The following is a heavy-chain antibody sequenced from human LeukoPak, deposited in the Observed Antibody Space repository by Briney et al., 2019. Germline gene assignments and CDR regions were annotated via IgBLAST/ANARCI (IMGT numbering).Heavy chain of an antibody. J-gene: IGHJ4*02. CDR3: ARHRGYCSGGSCRLYDN. CDR2: INPNSGGT. Sequence: GASVKVSCKASGYTFTGYYMHWVRQAPGQGLEWMGWINPNSGGTNYAQKFQGRVTMTRDTSISTAYMELSRLRFDDTAVYYCARHRGYCSGGSCRLYDNWGQGTLVTVSS. V-gene: IGHV1-2*02. CDR1: GYTFTGYY. D-gene: IGHD2-15*01.